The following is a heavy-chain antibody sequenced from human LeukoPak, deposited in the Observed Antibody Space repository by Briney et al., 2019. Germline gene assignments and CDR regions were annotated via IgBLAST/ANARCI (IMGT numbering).Heavy chain of an antibody. V-gene: IGHV3-21*01. CDR2: IGSSSSYI. CDR1: GFTFSSYS. J-gene: IGHJ5*02. D-gene: IGHD5-18*01. CDR3: ARVSGYSYGRNWFDP. Sequence: PGGSLRLSCAASGFTFSSYSMNWVRQAPGKGLEWVSSIGSSSSYIYYADSVKGRFTISRDNAKNSLYLQMNSLRAEDTAVYYCARVSGYSYGRNWFDPWGQGTLVTVSS.